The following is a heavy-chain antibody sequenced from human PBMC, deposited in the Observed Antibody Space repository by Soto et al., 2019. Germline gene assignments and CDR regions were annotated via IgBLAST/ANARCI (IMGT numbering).Heavy chain of an antibody. V-gene: IGHV1-58*01. CDR1: GFTFTSSA. CDR2: IVVGSGNT. Sequence: SVKVSCKASGFTFTSSAVQWVRQARGQRLEWIGWIVVGSGNTNYAQKFQERVTLSRDTSISTAYMELSGLRSDDTAVYYCARSSGSYSYYGMDVWGQGTTVTVSS. CDR3: ARSSGSYSYYGMDV. D-gene: IGHD1-26*01. J-gene: IGHJ6*02.